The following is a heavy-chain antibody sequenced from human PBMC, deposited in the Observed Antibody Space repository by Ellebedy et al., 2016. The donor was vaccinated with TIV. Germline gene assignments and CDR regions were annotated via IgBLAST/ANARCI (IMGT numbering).Heavy chain of an antibody. Sequence: FTFSRDNAKNTLYLQMNSLRAEDTAVYYCARVRYSGSYYDYWGQGTLVTVSS. V-gene: IGHV3-74*01. D-gene: IGHD1-26*01. J-gene: IGHJ4*02. CDR3: ARVRYSGSYYDY.